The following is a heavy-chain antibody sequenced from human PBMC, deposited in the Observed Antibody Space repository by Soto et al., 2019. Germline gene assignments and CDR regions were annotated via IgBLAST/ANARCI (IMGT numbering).Heavy chain of an antibody. J-gene: IGHJ3*02. CDR1: GFTFSSYA. D-gene: IGHD6-13*01. CDR3: ARNLDSSSWYFDAFDI. CDR2: ISGSGGST. V-gene: IGHV3-23*01. Sequence: GGSLRLSCAASGFTFSSYAMSWVRQAPGKGLEWVSAISGSGGSTYYADSVKGRFTISRDNSKNTLYLQMNSLRAEGTAVYYCARNLDSSSWYFDAFDIWGQGTMVTVSS.